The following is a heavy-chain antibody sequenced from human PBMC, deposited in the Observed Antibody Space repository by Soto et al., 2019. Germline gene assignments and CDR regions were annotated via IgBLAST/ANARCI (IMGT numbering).Heavy chain of an antibody. D-gene: IGHD2-15*01. Sequence: GGSLRLSCAASGFTVSSNYMSWVRQAPGKGLEWVSVIYSGGSTDYADSVKGRSTISRDDSKNSLYLQMNSLKTEDTAVYYCVRIVVVVVAAVPYYGVDVWGQGTTVTVSS. V-gene: IGHV3-53*01. CDR2: IYSGGST. CDR3: VRIVVVVVAAVPYYGVDV. CDR1: GFTVSSNY. J-gene: IGHJ6*02.